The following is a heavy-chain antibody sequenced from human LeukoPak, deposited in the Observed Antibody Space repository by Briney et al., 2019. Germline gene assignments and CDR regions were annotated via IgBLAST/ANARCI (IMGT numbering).Heavy chain of an antibody. CDR1: GGSISSSSYY. J-gene: IGHJ3*02. V-gene: IGHV4-61*02. CDR3: ARESPLLWGAFDI. D-gene: IGHD3-10*01. Sequence: SQTLSLTCTVSGGSISSSSYYWSWIRQPAGKGLEWIGRIYTSGSTNYNPSLKSRVTISVDTSKNQFSLKLSSVTAADTAVYYCARESPLLWGAFDIWGQGTMVTVSS. CDR2: IYTSGST.